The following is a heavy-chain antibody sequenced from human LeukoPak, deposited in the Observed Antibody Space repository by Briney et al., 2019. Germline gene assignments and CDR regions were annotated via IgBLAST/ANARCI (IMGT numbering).Heavy chain of an antibody. Sequence: GGSLRLSCAASGVTFSSYSMNWVRQAPGKGLEWVSYISSSSSTIYYADSVKGRFTISRDNAKNSLYLQMNSLRDEDTAVYYCARYLLRGYCSSTSCPHDLAYWAQGTLVTVSS. CDR3: ARYLLRGYCSSTSCPHDLAY. J-gene: IGHJ4*02. V-gene: IGHV3-48*02. CDR2: ISSSSSTI. D-gene: IGHD2-2*01. CDR1: GVTFSSYS.